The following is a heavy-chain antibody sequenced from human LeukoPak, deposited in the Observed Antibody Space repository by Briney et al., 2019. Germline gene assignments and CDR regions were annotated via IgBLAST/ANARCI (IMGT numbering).Heavy chain of an antibody. V-gene: IGHV3-23*01. CDR2: IGTGGNT. J-gene: IGHJ4*02. D-gene: IGHD1-1*01. Sequence: QPGGSLRLSCGASGLTITSYPMGWVRQAPGKGLEWVSAIGTGGNTNYADSVKGRFTISRDNYKNTLYLQMNSLRDDDTALYYCATRTGSMSYYFDCWGQGTLVTV. CDR1: GLTITSYP. CDR3: ATRTGSMSYYFDC.